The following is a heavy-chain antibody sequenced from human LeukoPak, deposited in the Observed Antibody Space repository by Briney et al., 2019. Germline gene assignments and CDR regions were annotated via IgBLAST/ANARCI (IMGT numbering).Heavy chain of an antibody. CDR3: ARGWLQRSFDC. J-gene: IGHJ4*02. CDR1: GFTFSSYW. V-gene: IGHV3-74*01. D-gene: IGHD5-24*01. Sequence: GGSLRLSCTASGFTFSSYWMHWVRQVPGKGLVWVSHINSDGSSTTYADSVKGRFTISRDNAKNTLYLQMNSLRAENTAVYYCARGWLQRSFDCWGQGTLVTVSS. CDR2: INSDGSST.